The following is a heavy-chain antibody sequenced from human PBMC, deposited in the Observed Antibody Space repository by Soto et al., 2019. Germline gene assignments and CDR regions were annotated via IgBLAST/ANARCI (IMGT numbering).Heavy chain of an antibody. CDR3: ASGPFSYYYYYGMDV. CDR2: IYYSGST. V-gene: IGHV4-39*01. Sequence: QLQESGPGLVKPSETLSLTCTVSGGSISSSSYYWGWIRQPPGKGLEWIGSIYYSGSTYYNPSLKSRVTISVDTSKNQFSLKLSSVTAADTAVYYCASGPFSYYYYYGMDVWGQGTTVTVSS. J-gene: IGHJ6*02. D-gene: IGHD3-16*01. CDR1: GGSISSSSYY.